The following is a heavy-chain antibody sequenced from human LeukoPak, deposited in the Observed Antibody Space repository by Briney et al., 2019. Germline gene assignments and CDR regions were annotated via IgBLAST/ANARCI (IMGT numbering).Heavy chain of an antibody. J-gene: IGHJ5*02. CDR2: ISGSGGST. D-gene: IGHD3-3*01. CDR1: GFTFSSYA. Sequence: WGSLRLSCAASGFTFSSYAMSWVRQAPGKGLEWVSAISGSGGSTYYADSVKGRFTISRDNSKNTLYLQMNSLRAEDTAVYYCAKLTYYDFWSGFEPWGQGTLVTVSS. V-gene: IGHV3-23*01. CDR3: AKLTYYDFWSGFEP.